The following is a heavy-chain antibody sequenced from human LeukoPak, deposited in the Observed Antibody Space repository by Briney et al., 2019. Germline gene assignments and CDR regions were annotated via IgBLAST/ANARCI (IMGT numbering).Heavy chain of an antibody. Sequence: ASVKVSCKACGYTFTGYYMHWVRQAPGQGLEWMGWINPNSGGTNYAQKFQGRVTMTRDTSISTAYMELSRLRSDDTAVYYCARGVVVPAARDYYYYMDVWGKGTTVTVSS. CDR2: INPNSGGT. CDR1: GYTFTGYY. V-gene: IGHV1-2*02. J-gene: IGHJ6*03. CDR3: ARGVVVPAARDYYYYMDV. D-gene: IGHD2-2*01.